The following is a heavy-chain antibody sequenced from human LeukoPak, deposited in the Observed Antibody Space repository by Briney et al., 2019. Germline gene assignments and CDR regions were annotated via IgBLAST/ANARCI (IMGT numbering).Heavy chain of an antibody. Sequence: PETLSLTCAVYGGSFSGYYWSWIRQPPGKGLEWIGEINHSGSTNYNPSLKSRVTISVDTSKNQFSLKLSSVTAADTAVYYCARALGTGYYYYGMDVWGQGTTVTVSS. CDR3: ARALGTGYYYYGMDV. CDR1: GGSFSGYY. V-gene: IGHV4-34*01. J-gene: IGHJ6*02. D-gene: IGHD1-14*01. CDR2: INHSGST.